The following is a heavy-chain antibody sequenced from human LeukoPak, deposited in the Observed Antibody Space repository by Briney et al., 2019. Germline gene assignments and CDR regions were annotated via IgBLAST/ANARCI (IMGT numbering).Heavy chain of an antibody. CDR2: IYYTGTA. CDR1: GGSISSGGYY. CDR3: ARCSRGTSVGMDV. J-gene: IGHJ6*02. D-gene: IGHD1-1*01. Sequence: SETLSLTCTVSGGSISSGGYYWSWIRQHPDKGLEWIGYIYYTGTAYYNPSLKSRVTLSVATSKNQFSLNLNSVTAADTAFYYCARCSRGTSVGMDVWGQGTTVTVSS. V-gene: IGHV4-31*03.